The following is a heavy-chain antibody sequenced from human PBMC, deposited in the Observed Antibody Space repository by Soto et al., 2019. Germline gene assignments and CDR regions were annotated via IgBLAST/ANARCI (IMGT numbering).Heavy chain of an antibody. CDR2: IYYSGST. CDR1: GGSISSSSYY. D-gene: IGHD2-21*02. Sequence: QLQLQESGPGLVKPSETLSLTCTVSGGSISSSSYYWGWIRQPPGKGLEWIGSIYYSGSTYYNPSLKSRVTISVDTSKNQFSLKLSSVTAADTAVYYCARRGGDWTTSTGFDPWGQGTLVTVSS. J-gene: IGHJ5*02. CDR3: ARRGGDWTTSTGFDP. V-gene: IGHV4-39*01.